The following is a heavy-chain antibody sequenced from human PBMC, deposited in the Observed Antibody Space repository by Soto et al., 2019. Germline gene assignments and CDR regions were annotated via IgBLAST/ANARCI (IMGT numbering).Heavy chain of an antibody. CDR2: FYSNGNR. Sequence: SGTLYLTCTVSGGSVTIGSDDWGWISQNTGKGPEWIGTFYSNGNRYYNPSLKSRVTISVDTSKNQFSVRLTSVTVADTAVYFCARSWGTSGRYNWFDPCAQGTLVTVSS. V-gene: IGHV4-39*01. CDR1: GGSVTIGSDD. D-gene: IGHD3-16*01. CDR3: ARSWGTSGRYNWFDP. J-gene: IGHJ5*02.